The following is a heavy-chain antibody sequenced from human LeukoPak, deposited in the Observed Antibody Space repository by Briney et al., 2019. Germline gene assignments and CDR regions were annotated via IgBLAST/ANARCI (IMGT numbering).Heavy chain of an antibody. CDR2: IYYSGDT. CDR1: GDSISPYY. CDR3: ARSQQLIRTFDS. Sequence: PSETLSLTCVVSGDSISPYYWNWIRQSPGKGLEWIGYIYYSGDTNYNPSLKSRVTVSVDTSKNQFSLRLSSVTAADTAVYYCARSQQLIRTFDSWGQGTLVAVSS. D-gene: IGHD6-13*01. J-gene: IGHJ4*02. V-gene: IGHV4-59*01.